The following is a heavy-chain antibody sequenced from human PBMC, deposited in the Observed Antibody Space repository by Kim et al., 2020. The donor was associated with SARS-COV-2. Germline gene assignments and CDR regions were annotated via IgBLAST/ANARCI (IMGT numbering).Heavy chain of an antibody. CDR2: IIPIFGTA. D-gene: IGHD1-26*01. CDR3: ARDTIQLWSAGRVGATTTLDYYGMDV. J-gene: IGHJ6*02. CDR1: GGTFSSYA. V-gene: IGHV1-69*13. Sequence: SVKVSCKASGGTFSSYAISWVRQAPGQGLELMGGIIPIFGTANYAQKFQGRVTITADESTSTAYMELSSLRSEDTAVYYCARDTIQLWSAGRVGATTTLDYYGMDVWGQGTTVTVSS.